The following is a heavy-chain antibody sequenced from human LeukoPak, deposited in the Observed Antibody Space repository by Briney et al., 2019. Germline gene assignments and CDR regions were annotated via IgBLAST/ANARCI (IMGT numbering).Heavy chain of an antibody. V-gene: IGHV1-69*01. D-gene: IGHD1-26*01. CDR2: IIPIFGTA. CDR1: GGTXSSYA. CDR3: ARGWELLRLDY. J-gene: IGHJ4*02. Sequence: SVTVSCKASGGTXSSYAISWVRQAPGQGLEWMGGIIPIFGTANYAQKFQGRVTITADESTSTAYMELSSLRSEDTAVYYCARGWELLRLDYWGQGTLVTVSS.